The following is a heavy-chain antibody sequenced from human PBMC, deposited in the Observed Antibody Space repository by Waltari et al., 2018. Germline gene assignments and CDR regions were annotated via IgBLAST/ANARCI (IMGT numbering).Heavy chain of an antibody. V-gene: IGHV3-30-3*01. CDR3: AREGYDLYSVGMDV. J-gene: IGHJ6*02. Sequence: QVQLVESGGGVVQPGRSVRLACSASCFTLRSFVVNWVRQAPGKGLEWVGVISNDGTKKYYVDSVKGRFTISRDNFKNMVYMQMNSLRREDTALYYCAREGYDLYSVGMDVWGQGTTVTVSS. CDR1: CFTLRSFV. D-gene: IGHD2-21*02. CDR2: ISNDGTKK.